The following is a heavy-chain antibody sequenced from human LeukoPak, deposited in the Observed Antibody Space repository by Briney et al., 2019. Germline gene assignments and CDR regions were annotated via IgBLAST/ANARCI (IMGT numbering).Heavy chain of an antibody. V-gene: IGHV1-58*01. CDR3: AAALRYGPPMPHYYYYGMDV. Sequence: PSPKPSCKASGFTSTSSAVQSVPPARGQRLEWIGWIAVASGNTNYAQKFQERVTITRDMSTSTAYMELSSLRSEDTAVYYCAAALRYGPPMPHYYYYGMDVWGQGTTVTVSS. CDR2: IAVASGNT. CDR1: GFTSTSSA. D-gene: IGHD4-17*01. J-gene: IGHJ6*02.